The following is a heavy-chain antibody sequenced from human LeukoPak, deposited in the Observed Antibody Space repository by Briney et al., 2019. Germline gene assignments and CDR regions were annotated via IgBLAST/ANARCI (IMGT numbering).Heavy chain of an antibody. Sequence: GRSLRLSCAASGFTFDDYAMHWVRQAPGKGLEWVSGISWNSGSIGYADSVEGRFTISRDNAKNSLYLQMNSLRAEDMALYYCAKAGIAAAYYFDYWGQGTLVTVSS. D-gene: IGHD6-13*01. V-gene: IGHV3-9*03. J-gene: IGHJ4*02. CDR2: ISWNSGSI. CDR1: GFTFDDYA. CDR3: AKAGIAAAYYFDY.